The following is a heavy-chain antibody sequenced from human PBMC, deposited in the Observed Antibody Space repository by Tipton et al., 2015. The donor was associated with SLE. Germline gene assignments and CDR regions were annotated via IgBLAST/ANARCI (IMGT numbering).Heavy chain of an antibody. D-gene: IGHD1-26*01. Sequence: DSVKGRFTISRDNAKNSLYLQLNSLRAEDSGVYYCARRGVGATYWYFDLWGRGTLVTVSS. J-gene: IGHJ2*01. CDR3: ARRGVGATYWYFDL. V-gene: IGHV3-48*01.